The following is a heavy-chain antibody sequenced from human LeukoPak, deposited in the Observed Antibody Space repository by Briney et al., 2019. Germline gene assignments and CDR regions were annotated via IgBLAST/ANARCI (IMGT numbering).Heavy chain of an antibody. CDR2: ISAYNGNT. Sequence: HWASVKVSCKASGYTFTSYGISWVRQAPGQGLEWMGWISAYNGNTNYAQKLQGRVTMTTDTSTSTAYMELRSLRSDDTAAYYCARLLRYFDWYFDYWGQGTLVTVSS. V-gene: IGHV1-18*04. D-gene: IGHD3-9*01. CDR1: GYTFTSYG. CDR3: ARLLRYFDWYFDY. J-gene: IGHJ4*02.